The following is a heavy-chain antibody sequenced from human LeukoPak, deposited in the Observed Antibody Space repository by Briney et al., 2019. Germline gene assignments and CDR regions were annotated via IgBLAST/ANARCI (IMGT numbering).Heavy chain of an antibody. J-gene: IGHJ4*02. CDR1: GFTFSSYG. CDR3: ARDAAEWLVPDY. V-gene: IGHV3-33*01. D-gene: IGHD6-19*01. CDR2: IWYDGSNK. Sequence: PGGSLRLSCAASGFTFSSYGMHWVRQAPGKGLEWVAVIWYDGSNKYYADSVKGRFTISRDNSKNTLYLQMNSLRAEDTAVYYCARDAAEWLVPDYWGQGTLVTVSS.